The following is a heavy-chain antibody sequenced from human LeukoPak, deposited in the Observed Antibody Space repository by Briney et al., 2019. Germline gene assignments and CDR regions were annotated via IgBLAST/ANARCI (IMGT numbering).Heavy chain of an antibody. CDR2: IYHSGTT. Sequence: SETLSLTCTVSGDSMTRGGYYWSWVRQHPGKGLEWVGFIYHSGTTFYNPSLESRATISVDTSQNQFSLKLTSVTAADTAVYYCARAVDYRNYFDYRGQGTLVTVSS. CDR3: ARAVDYRNYFDY. V-gene: IGHV4-31*03. D-gene: IGHD4-11*01. CDR1: GDSMTRGGYY. J-gene: IGHJ4*02.